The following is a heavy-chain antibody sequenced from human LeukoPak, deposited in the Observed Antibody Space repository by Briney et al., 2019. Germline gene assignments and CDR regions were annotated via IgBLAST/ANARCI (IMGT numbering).Heavy chain of an antibody. V-gene: IGHV4-4*07. CDR1: GGSISSYY. CDR3: ARDAAATLFDY. Sequence: PSETLSLTCTVSGGSISSYYWRWIRQPAGKGLEWIGRLYTSGRTNYNPSLKSRVTMSVATSKNQFSLKLSSVTAADTAVYYCARDAAATLFDYWGQGTLVTVSS. D-gene: IGHD6-25*01. CDR2: LYTSGRT. J-gene: IGHJ4*02.